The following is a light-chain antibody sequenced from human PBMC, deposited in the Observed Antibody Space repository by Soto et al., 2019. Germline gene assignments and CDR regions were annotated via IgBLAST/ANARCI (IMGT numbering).Light chain of an antibody. J-gene: IGLJ1*01. V-gene: IGLV2-8*01. CDR1: SSDVGAYKF. CDR3: SSYAGNSNYV. Sequence: VLTQPPSASGSPGQSVTISCTGTSSDVGAYKFVSWYQQNPGKAPKLIIYDVTKRPTGVPDRFSGSKSGNTASLTVSGLQAEDEADYYCSSYAGNSNYVFGSGTKV. CDR2: DVT.